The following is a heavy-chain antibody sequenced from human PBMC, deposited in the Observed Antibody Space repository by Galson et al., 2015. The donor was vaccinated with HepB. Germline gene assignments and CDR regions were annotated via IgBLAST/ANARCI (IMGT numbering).Heavy chain of an antibody. J-gene: IGHJ4*02. D-gene: IGHD3-22*01. CDR3: AKDLEATYYYDSSAYYGGVDS. CDR2: ISYDGSNK. Sequence: SLRLSCAASGFTFSSYGMHWVRQAPGKGLEWVAVISYDGSNKYYADSVKGRFTISRDNSKNTLYLQMNSLRAEDTAVYYCAKDLEATYYYDSSAYYGGVDSWGQGTLVTVSS. CDR1: GFTFSSYG. V-gene: IGHV3-30*18.